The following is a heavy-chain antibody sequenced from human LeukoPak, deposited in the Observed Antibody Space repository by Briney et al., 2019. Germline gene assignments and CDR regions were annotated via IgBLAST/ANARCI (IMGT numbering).Heavy chain of an antibody. CDR1: GFTFNNYA. CDR3: ARYCNGVNCYSGYDY. Sequence: GGSPRLSCAASGFTFNNYALHWVRQAPGKGLEYVSAISTNGDSTYYANSVKGRFTISRDNSKNTLYLQMGSLRAEDMAVYYCARYCNGVNCYSGYDYWGQGTLVTVSS. CDR2: ISTNGDST. J-gene: IGHJ4*02. D-gene: IGHD2-15*01. V-gene: IGHV3-64*01.